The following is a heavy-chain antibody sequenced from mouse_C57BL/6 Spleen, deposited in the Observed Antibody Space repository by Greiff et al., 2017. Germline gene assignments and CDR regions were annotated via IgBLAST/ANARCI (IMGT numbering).Heavy chain of an antibody. CDR2: INPSTGGT. D-gene: IGHD1-2*01. V-gene: IGHV1-42*01. Sequence: EVQLQQSGPELVKPGASVKISCKASGYSFTGYYMNWVKQSPEKSLEWIGEINPSTGGTTYDQKFKAKATLTVDKSSSTDYMQLKSLTSEDSAVYYCARSATGAWFAYWGQGTLVTVSA. J-gene: IGHJ3*01. CDR3: ARSATGAWFAY. CDR1: GYSFTGYY.